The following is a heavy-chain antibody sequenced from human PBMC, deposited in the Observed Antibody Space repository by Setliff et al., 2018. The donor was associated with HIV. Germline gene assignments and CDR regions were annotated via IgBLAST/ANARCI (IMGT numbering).Heavy chain of an antibody. CDR2: INTHSGYT. J-gene: IGHJ4*02. D-gene: IGHD5-12*01. V-gene: IGHV1-18*01. CDR3: ARGKTWLRFLDY. Sequence: ASVTVSYKASGYTFNNYGISWVRQAPGQGLEWMGWINTHSGYTNYAQNVQGRVTVTMDTSTSTAYMELRSLKSDDTAVYYCARGKTWLRFLDYWGQGTLVTVSS. CDR1: GYTFNNYG.